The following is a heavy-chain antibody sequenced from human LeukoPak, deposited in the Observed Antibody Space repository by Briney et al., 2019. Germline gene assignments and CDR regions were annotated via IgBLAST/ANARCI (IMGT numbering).Heavy chain of an antibody. CDR3: ARGNDYGDYPTVPCYFDY. D-gene: IGHD4-17*01. CDR2: TYYRSKWYN. V-gene: IGHV6-1*01. CDR1: GDSVSSNSAA. J-gene: IGHJ4*02. Sequence: SQTLSLTCAISGDSVSSNSAAWNWIRQSPSRGLEWLGRTYYRSKWYNDYAVSVKSRIAVNPDTSKNQFSLKLSSVTAADTAVYYCARGNDYGDYPTVPCYFDYWGQGTLVTVSS.